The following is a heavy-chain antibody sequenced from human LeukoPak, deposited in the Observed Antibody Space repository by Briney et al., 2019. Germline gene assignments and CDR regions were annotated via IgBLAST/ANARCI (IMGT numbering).Heavy chain of an antibody. Sequence: ASVKVSCKASGYTFTGYYMHWVRQAPGQGLEWMGIINPSGGSTSYAQKFQGRVTMTRDTSTSTVYMELSSLRSEDTAVYYCARDRVRFLEWLLRIRFYYYYGMDVWGQGTTVTVSS. CDR3: ARDRVRFLEWLLRIRFYYYYGMDV. CDR2: INPSGGST. V-gene: IGHV1-46*01. D-gene: IGHD3-3*01. CDR1: GYTFTGYY. J-gene: IGHJ6*02.